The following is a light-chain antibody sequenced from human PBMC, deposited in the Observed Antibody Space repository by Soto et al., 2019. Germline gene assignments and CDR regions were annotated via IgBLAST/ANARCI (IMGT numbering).Light chain of an antibody. V-gene: IGLV3-1*01. CDR1: KLGDKY. J-gene: IGLJ2*01. CDR2: QDS. CDR3: QAWDSSTAGV. Sequence: SYELTQPPSVSVSPGQTASITCSGDKLGDKYACWYQQKPGQSPELVIYQDSKRPSGIPERFSGSNSGNTATLTISGTQPMDEADYYCQAWDSSTAGVFGGGTKLTVL.